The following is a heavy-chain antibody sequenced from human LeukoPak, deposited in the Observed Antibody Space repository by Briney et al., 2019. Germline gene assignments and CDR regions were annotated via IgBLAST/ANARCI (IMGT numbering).Heavy chain of an antibody. Sequence: GGSLRLSCAASGFTFSSYSMNWVRQAPGKGLEWVSSISSSSSYIYYADSVKGRFTISRDNAKNSLYLQMNSLRAEDTAVYYCARDGGLIAVAGTDYWGQGTLVTVSS. V-gene: IGHV3-21*01. D-gene: IGHD6-19*01. CDR1: GFTFSSYS. J-gene: IGHJ4*02. CDR2: ISSSSSYI. CDR3: ARDGGLIAVAGTDY.